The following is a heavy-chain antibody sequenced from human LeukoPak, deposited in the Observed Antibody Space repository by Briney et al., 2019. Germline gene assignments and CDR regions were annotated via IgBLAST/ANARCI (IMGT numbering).Heavy chain of an antibody. D-gene: IGHD1-26*01. CDR3: ARYSGTFSNSYFDC. CDR2: IYSGRST. V-gene: IGHV3-NL1*01. CDR1: GFTFSSYG. J-gene: IGHJ4*02. Sequence: PGGSLRLSCAASGFTFSSYGMHWVRQAPGKGLEWVSLIYSGRSTYYADSVKGRFIISRDNSKNTLYLQMNSLRAEDTAVYYCARYSGTFSNSYFDCWGQGTLVTVSS.